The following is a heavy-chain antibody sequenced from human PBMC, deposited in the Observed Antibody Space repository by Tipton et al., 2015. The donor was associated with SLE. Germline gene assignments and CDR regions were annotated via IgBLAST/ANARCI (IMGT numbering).Heavy chain of an antibody. CDR3: ARLREGDSDFWSGYYRRWFDP. CDR1: GGSISSSNW. D-gene: IGHD3-3*01. J-gene: IGHJ5*02. V-gene: IGHV4-4*02. Sequence: TLSLTCAVSGGSISSSNWWSWVRQSPGKGLEWIGEIYHSGSTNYNPSLKSRVTISVDKSKNQFSLKLSSVTAADTAVYYCARLREGDSDFWSGYYRRWFDPWGQGTLVTVSS. CDR2: IYHSGST.